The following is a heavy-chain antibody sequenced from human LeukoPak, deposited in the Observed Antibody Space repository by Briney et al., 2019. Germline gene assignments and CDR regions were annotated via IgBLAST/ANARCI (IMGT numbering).Heavy chain of an antibody. V-gene: IGHV1-69*04. CDR1: GGTFSSYA. J-gene: IGHJ6*02. Sequence: ASVKVSCKASGGTFSSYAISWVRQAPGQGLEWMGRIIPILGIANYAQKFQGRVTITADKSTSTAYMELSSLRSEDTAVYYCAREPPTYDEGYYYYGMDVWGQGTTVTVSS. D-gene: IGHD3-22*01. CDR2: IIPILGIA. CDR3: AREPPTYDEGYYYYGMDV.